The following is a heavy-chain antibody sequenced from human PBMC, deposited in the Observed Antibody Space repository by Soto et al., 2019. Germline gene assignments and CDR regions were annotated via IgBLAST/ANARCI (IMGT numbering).Heavy chain of an antibody. V-gene: IGHV3-66*01. J-gene: IGHJ4*02. Sequence: GGSLRLSCAASGFTVSSNYMSWVRQAPGKGLEWVSVIYSGGSTYYADSVKGRFTISRDNSKNTLYLQMNSLRAEDTAVYYCARDSGSKYNWNYFDYWGQGTLVTVSS. CDR3: ARDSGSKYNWNYFDY. CDR2: IYSGGST. D-gene: IGHD1-20*01. CDR1: GFTVSSNY.